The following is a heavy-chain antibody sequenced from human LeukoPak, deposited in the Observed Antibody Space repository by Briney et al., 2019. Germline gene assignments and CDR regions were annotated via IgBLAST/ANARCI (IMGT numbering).Heavy chain of an antibody. CDR3: AKDQVLQGYSSSWPDY. V-gene: IGHV4-34*01. Sequence: SETLSLTCAVYGGSFSGYYWSWIRQPPGKGLEWIGEVNHSGSTNYNPSLKSRVTISVDTSKNQFSLKLSSVTAADTALYYCAKDQVLQGYSSSWPDYWGQGTLVTVSS. CDR1: GGSFSGYY. J-gene: IGHJ4*02. CDR2: VNHSGST. D-gene: IGHD6-13*01.